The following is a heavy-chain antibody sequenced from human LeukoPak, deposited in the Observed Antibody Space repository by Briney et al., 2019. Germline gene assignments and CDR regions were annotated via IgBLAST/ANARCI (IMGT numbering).Heavy chain of an antibody. D-gene: IGHD3-22*01. Sequence: SETLPLTCTVSGGSISSYYWSWIRQPAGKGLEWIGRIYTSVSTNYNPSLKSRVTMSVDTSKNQFSLKLSSVTAADTAVYYCARDNHDSSGYYYGPVDAFDIWGQGTMVTVSS. CDR1: GGSISSYY. CDR3: ARDNHDSSGYYYGPVDAFDI. J-gene: IGHJ3*02. V-gene: IGHV4-4*07. CDR2: IYTSVST.